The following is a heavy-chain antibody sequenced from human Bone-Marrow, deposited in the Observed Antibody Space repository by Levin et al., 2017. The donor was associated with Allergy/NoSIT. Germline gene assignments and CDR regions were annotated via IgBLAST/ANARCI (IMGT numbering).Heavy chain of an antibody. Sequence: PGGSLRLSCAASGFSFDSYGMYWVRQGPGKGLEWVAFISYDGSDKYYGDFVKGRLTISRDNFKNTLYLQLDSLRPEDTAVYYCANDLGQQLLPSALHVWGQGTLLSVSS. V-gene: IGHV3-30*18. CDR2: ISYDGSDK. CDR3: ANDLGQQLLPSALHV. D-gene: IGHD4-11*01. J-gene: IGHJ3*01. CDR1: GFSFDSYG.